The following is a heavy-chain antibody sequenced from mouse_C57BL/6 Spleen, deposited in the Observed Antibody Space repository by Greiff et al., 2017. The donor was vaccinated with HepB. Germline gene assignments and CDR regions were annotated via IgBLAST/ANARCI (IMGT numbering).Heavy chain of an antibody. D-gene: IGHD2-2*01. CDR1: GFTFSDYY. J-gene: IGHJ4*01. CDR3: ARLWLRYYAMDY. Sequence: EVMLVESGGGLVQPGGSLKLSCAASGFTFSDYYMYWVRQTPEKRLEWVAYISNGGGSTYYPDTVKGRFTISRDNAKNTLYLQMSRLKSEDTAMYYCARLWLRYYAMDYWGQGTSVTVSS. CDR2: ISNGGGST. V-gene: IGHV5-12*01.